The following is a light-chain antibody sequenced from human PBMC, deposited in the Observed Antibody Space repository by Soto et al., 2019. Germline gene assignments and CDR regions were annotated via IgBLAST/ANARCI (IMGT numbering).Light chain of an antibody. CDR1: RSVSTD. J-gene: IGKJ1*01. Sequence: EILMTQSPATLSVSPGASATLSCRASRSVSTDLAWYQQKPGQAPRLLVFATSAMATGVPDRFRGSRSGTDFTLTICSLQPEDSATYYCLQYYNRPPWTFGQGTMVEI. CDR3: LQYYNRPPWT. V-gene: IGKV3-15*01. CDR2: ATS.